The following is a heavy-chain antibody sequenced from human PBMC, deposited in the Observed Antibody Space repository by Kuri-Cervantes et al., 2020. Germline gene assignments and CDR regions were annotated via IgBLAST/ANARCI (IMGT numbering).Heavy chain of an antibody. CDR1: GFTFTTYD. CDR2: INPNSGGT. V-gene: IGHV1-2*04. Sequence: ASVKVSCKASGFTFTTYDINWLRQATGQGLEWMGWINPNSGGTNYAQKFQGWVTMTRDTSISTAYMELSRLRSEDTAVYYCARERSEWFGELLSPLDYWGQGTLVTVSS. J-gene: IGHJ4*02. CDR3: ARERSEWFGELLSPLDY. D-gene: IGHD3-10*01.